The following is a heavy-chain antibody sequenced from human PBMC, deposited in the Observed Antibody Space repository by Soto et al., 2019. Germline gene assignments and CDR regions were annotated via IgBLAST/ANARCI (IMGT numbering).Heavy chain of an antibody. Sequence: SETLSLTCTVSGGSISSYYWSWIRQPPGKGLEWIGYIYYSGSTNYNPSLKSRVTISVDTSKNQFSLKLSSVTAADTAVYYCARELGYCSSTSCYLNWFEPWGQGTLVTVSS. J-gene: IGHJ5*02. D-gene: IGHD2-2*01. CDR2: IYYSGST. V-gene: IGHV4-59*01. CDR3: ARELGYCSSTSCYLNWFEP. CDR1: GGSISSYY.